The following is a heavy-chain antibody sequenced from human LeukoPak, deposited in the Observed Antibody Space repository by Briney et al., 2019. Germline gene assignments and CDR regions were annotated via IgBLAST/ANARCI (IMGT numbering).Heavy chain of an antibody. V-gene: IGHV3-21*01. J-gene: IGHJ6*03. CDR1: GFIFSSYS. CDR3: AYTSGYDFSSYYYYYMDV. CDR2: ISSGSSYI. Sequence: GGSLILSCAASGFIFSSYSMNWVRQAPGKGLEWVSSISSGSSYIYYADSVKGRFTISRDNAKNSLYLQMNSLSAEDTAVYYCAYTSGYDFSSYYYYYMDVWGKGTTVTVSS. D-gene: IGHD5-12*01.